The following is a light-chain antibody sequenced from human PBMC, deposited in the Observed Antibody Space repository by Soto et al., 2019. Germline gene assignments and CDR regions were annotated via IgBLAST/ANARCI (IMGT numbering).Light chain of an antibody. CDR3: QVWDSSTVV. J-gene: IGLJ2*01. CDR2: RDS. CDR1: NIGSKN. V-gene: IGLV3-9*01. Sequence: SYELTQPLSVSVALGQTARITCGGNNIGSKNVHWYQQKPGQAPVLVIDRDSNRPSGIPERFSGSNSGNTATLTISRAQAGAEADYYCQVWDSSTVVFGGGTKVTVL.